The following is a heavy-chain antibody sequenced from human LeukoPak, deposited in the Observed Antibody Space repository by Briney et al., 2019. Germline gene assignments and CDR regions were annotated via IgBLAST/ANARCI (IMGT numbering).Heavy chain of an antibody. D-gene: IGHD3-3*01. V-gene: IGHV1-69*05. CDR3: ARFGVVIGYDY. CDR2: IIPIFGTA. CDR1: GGTFSSYA. J-gene: IGHJ4*02. Sequence: ASVKVSCKASGGTFSSYAISWVRQAPGRGLEWMGRIIPIFGTANYAQKFQGRVTITTDESTSTAYMELSSLRSEDTAVYYCARFGVVIGYDYWGQGTLVTVSS.